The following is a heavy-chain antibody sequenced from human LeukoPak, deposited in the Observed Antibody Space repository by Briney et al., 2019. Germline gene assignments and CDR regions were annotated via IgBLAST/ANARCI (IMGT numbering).Heavy chain of an antibody. D-gene: IGHD1-7*01. CDR3: ARLDPGTTIDY. CDR2: IYYSGST. V-gene: IGHV4-39*07. J-gene: IGHJ4*02. CDR1: GGSISSNSYY. Sequence: PSETLSLTCTVSGGSISSNSYYWGWIRQPPGKGLEWIGSIYYSGSTYYNPSLKSRVTISVDTSKNQFSLKLSSVTAADTAVYYCARLDPGTTIDYWGQGTLVTVSS.